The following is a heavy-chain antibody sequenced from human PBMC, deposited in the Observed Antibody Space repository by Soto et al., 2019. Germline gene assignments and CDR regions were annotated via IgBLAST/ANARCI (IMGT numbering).Heavy chain of an antibody. CDR1: GFTFSRAA. CDR3: AATLDWGSYDFGGYPS. D-gene: IGHD3-22*01. Sequence: GASVKVSCKGSGFTFSRAAVQWVRQARGQGLEWIGWIVVASGKTDYAPNLQERVTITRDMSTTTAYMKLNDLSSEDTAVYYCAATLDWGSYDFGGYPSWGQGTLVTVSS. CDR2: IVVASGKT. J-gene: IGHJ4*02. V-gene: IGHV1-58*01.